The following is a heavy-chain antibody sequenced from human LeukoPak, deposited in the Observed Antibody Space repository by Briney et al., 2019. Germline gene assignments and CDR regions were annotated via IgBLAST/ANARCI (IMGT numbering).Heavy chain of an antibody. Sequence: PGGSLRLSCAVSGFAFSSYWMSWVRQAPGKGLEWVVNIKQDGSEKYYVDSVKGRFTISRDNARNSLYLQMNSLRAEDTAVYYCARGQTTFDPWGQGTLVTVSS. D-gene: IGHD1-7*01. CDR3: ARGQTTFDP. CDR1: GFAFSSYW. J-gene: IGHJ5*02. CDR2: IKQDGSEK. V-gene: IGHV3-7*01.